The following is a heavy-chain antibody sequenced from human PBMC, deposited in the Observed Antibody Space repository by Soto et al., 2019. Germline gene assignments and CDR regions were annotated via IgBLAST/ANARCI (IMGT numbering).Heavy chain of an antibody. D-gene: IGHD1-20*01. Sequence: SETLSLTCAVSGASISGSYYYWAWLRQTPGKGPEWIGSVFYTGFTSYNPSLESRVSVSVDTSKSQFSLKLSAVTAADTAVYYCATSQKGYNWNYFDHWGQGALVTVSS. J-gene: IGHJ4*02. CDR3: ATSQKGYNWNYFDH. CDR2: VFYTGFT. CDR1: GASISGSYYY. V-gene: IGHV4-39*01.